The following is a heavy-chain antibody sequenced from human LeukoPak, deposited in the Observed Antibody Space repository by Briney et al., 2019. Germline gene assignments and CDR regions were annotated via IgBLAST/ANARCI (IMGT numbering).Heavy chain of an antibody. D-gene: IGHD2-2*01. J-gene: IGHJ5*02. Sequence: ASVKVSCKVSGYTLTELSMHWVRQAPGKGLEWMGGFDPEDGETIYAQKFQGRVTMTEDTSTDAAYMELSSLSSVTAADTAVYYCARGVLGCSTSCSSYFDPWGQGTLVTVSS. CDR2: FDPEDGET. V-gene: IGHV1-24*01. CDR3: ARGVLGCSTSCSSYFDP. CDR1: GYTLTELS.